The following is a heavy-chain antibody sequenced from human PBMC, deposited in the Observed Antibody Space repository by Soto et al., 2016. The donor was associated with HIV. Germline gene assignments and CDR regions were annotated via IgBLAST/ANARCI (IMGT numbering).Heavy chain of an antibody. V-gene: IGHV3-53*02. Sequence: EVQLVETGGGLIQPGGSLRLSCAASGFTVSSNYMSWVRQAPGKGLEWVSVIYSGGSTYYADSVKGRFTISRDNSKNTLYLQMNSLRAEDTAVYYCARVARMSGEVRYYYMDVWGKGTTVTVSS. CDR1: GFTVSSNY. CDR2: IYSGGST. J-gene: IGHJ6*03. D-gene: IGHD2-15*01. CDR3: ARVARMSGEVRYYYMDV.